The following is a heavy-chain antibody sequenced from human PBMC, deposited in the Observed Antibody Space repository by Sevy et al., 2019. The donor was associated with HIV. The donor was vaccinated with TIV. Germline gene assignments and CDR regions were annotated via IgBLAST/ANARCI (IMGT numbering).Heavy chain of an antibody. CDR3: AKDWALDIVIVPSGMPAN. CDR2: ISYDGSKR. CDR1: GFSFTTYG. D-gene: IGHD2-2*01. V-gene: IGHV3-30*18. Sequence: GESLKISCAASGFSFTTYGMHWVRQAPGKGLEWVAVISYDGSKRYYSDSVKGRFTISRDNSKNTLYLQMNSLRAGDTAVYYCAKDWALDIVIVPSGMPANWGQGTLVTVSS. J-gene: IGHJ4*02.